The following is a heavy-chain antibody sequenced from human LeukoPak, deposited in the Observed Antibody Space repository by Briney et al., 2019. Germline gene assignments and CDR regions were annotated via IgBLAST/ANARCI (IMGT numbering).Heavy chain of an antibody. CDR3: ARALYSSSSGADY. CDR2: INHSGST. D-gene: IGHD6-6*01. J-gene: IGHJ4*02. Sequence: PSETLSLTCAVYGGSFSGYYWGWIRQPPGKGLEWIGEINHSGSTNYNPSLKSRVTISVDTSKNQFSLKLSSVTAADTAVYYCARALYSSSSGADYWGQGTLVTVSS. V-gene: IGHV4-34*01. CDR1: GGSFSGYY.